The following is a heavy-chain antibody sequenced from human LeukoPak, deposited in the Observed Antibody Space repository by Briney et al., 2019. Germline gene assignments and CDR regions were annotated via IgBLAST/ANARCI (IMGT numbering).Heavy chain of an antibody. V-gene: IGHV3-64*01. CDR1: GFTFSSYP. CDR2: ISSNGDST. D-gene: IGHD3-22*01. J-gene: IGHJ4*02. Sequence: GGYLRLSCAASGFTFSSYPMHWVRQAPGKGLEYVSGISSNGDSTYYANSVKGRFTISRDNSKNTLYLQMGSLRAEDMAVYYCAREYYYEELDYWGQGTLVTVSS. CDR3: AREYYYEELDY.